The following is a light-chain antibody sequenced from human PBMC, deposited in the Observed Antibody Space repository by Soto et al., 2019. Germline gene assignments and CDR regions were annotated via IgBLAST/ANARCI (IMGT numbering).Light chain of an antibody. V-gene: IGLV1-44*01. CDR1: SSNIGSNT. J-gene: IGLJ1*01. CDR2: SNN. CDR3: EAWDESLNGFYV. Sequence: QSALTQPPSASGTPGQRVTISCSGSSSNIGSNTVNWYQQLPGTAPKLLIYSNNQRPSGVPDRFSGSKSGTSASLAISGLQSEDEADYYCEAWDESLNGFYVFGTGTKVTVL.